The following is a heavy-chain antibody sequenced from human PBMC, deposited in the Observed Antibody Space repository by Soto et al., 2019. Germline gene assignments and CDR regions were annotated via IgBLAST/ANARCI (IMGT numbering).Heavy chain of an antibody. CDR1: GFTFSKYA. CDR3: AKDLPGELIPTCFDS. CDR2: ISGSGGST. J-gene: IGHJ5*01. V-gene: IGHV3-23*01. D-gene: IGHD1-7*01. Sequence: GGSLRLSCAASGFTFSKYALTWVRQAPGKGLEWVSVISGSGGSTYFADSVKGRFTISRDNSKNTMYLQMSSLRAEDTAVYYCAKDLPGELIPTCFDSWGQGILVTVSS.